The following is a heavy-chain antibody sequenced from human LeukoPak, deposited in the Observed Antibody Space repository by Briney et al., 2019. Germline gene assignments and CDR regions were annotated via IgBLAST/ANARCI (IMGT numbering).Heavy chain of an antibody. CDR2: INPNSGGT. V-gene: IGHV1-2*02. CDR1: GYTFTGYY. J-gene: IGHJ4*02. CDR3: ARDSHRGSSWDGFIIDY. D-gene: IGHD6-13*01. Sequence: GASVKVSCKASGYTFTGYYMHWVRQAPGQGLEWMGWINPNSGGTNYAQKFQGRVTMTRDTSISTAYMELSRLRSDDTAVYYCARDSHRGSSWDGFIIDYWGQGTLVTVSS.